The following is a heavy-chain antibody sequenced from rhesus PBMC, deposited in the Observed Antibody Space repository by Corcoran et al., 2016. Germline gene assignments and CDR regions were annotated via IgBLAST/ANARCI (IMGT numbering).Heavy chain of an antibody. CDR3: TRTTVAGARFDY. Sequence: EVQLIESGGGLVQPGGSLRLSWAASGFTFSDHYIYWVRQAQRKGLEGVAFIRGRAYGGTRQYAASVEGRFTISRDDSKAIAYLQMNSLKIVDTAVYFCTRTTVAGARFDYWGQGVLVTVSS. D-gene: IGHD4-29*01. CDR1: GFTFSDHY. J-gene: IGHJ4*01. V-gene: IGHV3-184*01. CDR2: IRGRAYGGTR.